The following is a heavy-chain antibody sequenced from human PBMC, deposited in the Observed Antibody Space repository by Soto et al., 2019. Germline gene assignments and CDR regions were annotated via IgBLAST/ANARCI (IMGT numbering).Heavy chain of an antibody. CDR3: ARFHIYGSGSYVDF. D-gene: IGHD3-10*01. CDR2: IYNSAST. J-gene: IGHJ4*02. Sequence: QVQLQESGPGLVKPSQTLSLTCNVSGGSISTGGYYWSWIRQHPGKGLEWIGYIYNSASTYYNPSLKSPVTISTDTSKNQFSLKLSSVTAADTAVYYCARFHIYGSGSYVDFWVQGTLVTVSS. CDR1: GGSISTGGYY. V-gene: IGHV4-31*01.